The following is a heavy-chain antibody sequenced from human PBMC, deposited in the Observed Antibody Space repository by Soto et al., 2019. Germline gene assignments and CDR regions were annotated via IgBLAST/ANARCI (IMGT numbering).Heavy chain of an antibody. CDR2: THHSGST. CDR1: GGSLSGNY. J-gene: IGHJ4*02. CDR3: ARTTAAIHLNY. V-gene: IGHV4-34*01. Sequence: SLTCAVYGGSLSGNYWGWIRQPPGKGLEWIGETHHSGSTAYNPSLKSRVTISVDTSRNQFSLKLNSVTAADTAVYYCARTTAAIHLNYWSQGTLVTVSS. D-gene: IGHD2-21*02.